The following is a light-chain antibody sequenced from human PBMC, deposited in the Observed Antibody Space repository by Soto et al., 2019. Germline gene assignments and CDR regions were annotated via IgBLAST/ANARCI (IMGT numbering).Light chain of an antibody. CDR2: GAS. V-gene: IGKV3-20*01. CDR3: QLYGISPH. CDR1: QSVSSSY. Sequence: EIVMTQSPATLSVSPGERATLSCRASQSVSSSYFSWYQQKPGQAPRLLIYGASSRATGIPDRFSGSGSGTDFTLTINRLEPEDFAVYYCQLYGISPHFGQGTRLEI. J-gene: IGKJ5*01.